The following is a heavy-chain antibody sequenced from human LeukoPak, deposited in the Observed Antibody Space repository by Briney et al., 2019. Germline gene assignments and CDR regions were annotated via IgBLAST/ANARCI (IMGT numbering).Heavy chain of an antibody. CDR3: ARDRGYSTFDY. Sequence: GGSLRLSCAASGFTFSSYWMSWVRQAPGKGLEWVANIRQAGSEKNYVDSVKGRFTNSRDNARNSLYLQMNSLRAEDTAVYYCARDRGYSTFDYWGQGTLVTVSS. J-gene: IGHJ4*02. CDR1: GFTFSSYW. V-gene: IGHV3-7*01. CDR2: IRQAGSEK. D-gene: IGHD4-23*01.